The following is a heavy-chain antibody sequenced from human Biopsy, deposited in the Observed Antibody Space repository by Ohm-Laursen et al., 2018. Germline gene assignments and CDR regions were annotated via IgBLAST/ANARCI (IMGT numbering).Heavy chain of an antibody. Sequence: SVKVSCKASGATFSNYAINWLRQAPGQGLEWMGGINPMFGTAKYAQRFQGRVSITADKSTSTDVMELSSLRSDDTAVYYCARSFGVVINFEHNWFDPWGQGTLVTVSS. CDR2: INPMFGTA. D-gene: IGHD3-3*01. CDR1: GATFSNYA. CDR3: ARSFGVVINFEHNWFDP. J-gene: IGHJ5*02. V-gene: IGHV1-69*06.